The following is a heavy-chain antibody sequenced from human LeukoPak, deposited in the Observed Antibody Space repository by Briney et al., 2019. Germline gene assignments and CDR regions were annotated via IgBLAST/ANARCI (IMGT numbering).Heavy chain of an antibody. J-gene: IGHJ4*02. D-gene: IGHD6-13*01. V-gene: IGHV3-21*01. CDR1: GFTFSSYS. Sequence: GGSLRLSCAASGFTFSSYSMNWVRQAPGKGLEWVSSISSSSSYIFYADSVKGRFTISRDNAKNSLYLQMNSLRAEDTAVYYCAAIATPGTKLFDYWGQGTLVTVSS. CDR2: ISSSSSYI. CDR3: AAIATPGTKLFDY.